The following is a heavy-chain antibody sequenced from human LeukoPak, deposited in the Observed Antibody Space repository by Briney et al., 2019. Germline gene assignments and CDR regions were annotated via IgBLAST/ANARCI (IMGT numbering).Heavy chain of an antibody. V-gene: IGHV1-3*03. Sequence: ASVKVSCKASGYTFTSYAMHWVRQAPGQRLEWMGWINAGNGNTKYSQEFQGRVTITRDTSASTAYMELSSLRSEDMAVYYCAGGGYSGYEFPFDYWGQGTLVTVSS. CDR2: INAGNGNT. J-gene: IGHJ4*02. CDR3: AGGGYSGYEFPFDY. CDR1: GYTFTSYA. D-gene: IGHD5-12*01.